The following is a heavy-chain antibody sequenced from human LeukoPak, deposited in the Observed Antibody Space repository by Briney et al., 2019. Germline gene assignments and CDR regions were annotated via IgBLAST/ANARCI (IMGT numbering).Heavy chain of an antibody. V-gene: IGHV4-61*02. CDR3: ARADRYYDILTGYYANWFDP. Sequence: SETLSLTCTVSGGSISSGSYYWSWIRQPAGKGLEWIGRIYTSGSTNYNPSLKSRVTISVDTSKNQFSLKLSSVTAADTAVYYCARADRYYDILTGYYANWFDPWGQGTLVTVSS. CDR2: IYTSGST. J-gene: IGHJ5*02. D-gene: IGHD3-9*01. CDR1: GGSISSGSYY.